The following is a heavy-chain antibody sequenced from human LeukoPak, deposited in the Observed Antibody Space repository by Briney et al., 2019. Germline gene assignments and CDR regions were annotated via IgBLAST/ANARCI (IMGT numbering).Heavy chain of an antibody. CDR3: AKAARLGPSHFDY. J-gene: IGHJ4*02. V-gene: IGHV3-33*03. Sequence: GRSLRLSCATSGFTFTAYDLHWVRQAPGMGLEWVAVVWVDGNNKFYADSVKGRFTISRDNSRSTLYLHMNSLRDDDTAVYYCAKAARLGPSHFDYWGRGTLVTVSS. D-gene: IGHD6-25*01. CDR1: GFTFTAYD. CDR2: VWVDGNNK.